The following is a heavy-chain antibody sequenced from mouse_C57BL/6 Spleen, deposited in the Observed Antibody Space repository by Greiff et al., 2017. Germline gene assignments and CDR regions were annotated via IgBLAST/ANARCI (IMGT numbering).Heavy chain of an antibody. J-gene: IGHJ4*01. D-gene: IGHD1-1*01. CDR3: TTFFITRDYAMDY. V-gene: IGHV14-1*01. Sequence: VQLQQSGAELVRPGASVKLSCTASGFNIKDYYMHWVKQRPDQGLEWIGRIDPEDGDTEYAPKFQGKATMTADTSSNTAYLQLSSLTSEDTAVYYCTTFFITRDYAMDYWGQGTSVTVSS. CDR2: IDPEDGDT. CDR1: GFNIKDYY.